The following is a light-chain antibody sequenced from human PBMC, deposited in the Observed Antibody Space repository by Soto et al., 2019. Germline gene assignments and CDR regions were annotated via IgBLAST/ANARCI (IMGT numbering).Light chain of an antibody. CDR1: QSVNSNY. CDR3: QQYDSTPPT. V-gene: IGKV3-20*01. CDR2: GAS. J-gene: IGKJ1*01. Sequence: EIVLTQSPGTLSLSPGDRATLSCRASQSVNSNYLAWYQRKPGQAPRLLIYGASNRATDIPYRFSASGSGTDFTLTITRLEAEAIAVYYCQQYDSTPPTFGQGTKVEVK.